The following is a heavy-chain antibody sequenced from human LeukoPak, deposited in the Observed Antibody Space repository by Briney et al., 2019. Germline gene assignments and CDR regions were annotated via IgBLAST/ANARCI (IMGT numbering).Heavy chain of an antibody. Sequence: GGSLRLSCAASGFTFSSYDMPWVRQATGKGLEWVSAIGTAGDTYYPGSVKGRFTISRENAKNSLYLQMNSLRAGDTAVYYCARELKAEAVAGTDYYYYYGMDVWGQGTTVTVSS. CDR3: ARELKAEAVAGTDYYYYYGMDV. D-gene: IGHD6-19*01. CDR2: IGTAGDT. V-gene: IGHV3-13*01. CDR1: GFTFSSYD. J-gene: IGHJ6*02.